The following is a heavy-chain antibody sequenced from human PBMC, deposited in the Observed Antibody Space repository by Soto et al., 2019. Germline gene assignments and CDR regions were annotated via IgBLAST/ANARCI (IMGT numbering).Heavy chain of an antibody. CDR1: GFTFSSYS. J-gene: IGHJ4*02. CDR3: ARYQPGYSEGYGLGY. V-gene: IGHV3-21*01. CDR2: ISSSSSYI. D-gene: IGHD5-18*01. Sequence: EVQLVESGGGLVKPGGSLRLSCAASGFTFSSYSMNWVRQAPGKGLEWVSSISSSSSYIYYADSVKGRFTISRDNAKNSLDLQMHSLRAADTAVYYCARYQPGYSEGYGLGYWGQGTLVTVSS.